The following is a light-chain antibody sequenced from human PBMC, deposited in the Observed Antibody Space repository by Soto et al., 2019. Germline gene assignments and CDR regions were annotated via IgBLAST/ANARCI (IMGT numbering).Light chain of an antibody. V-gene: IGKV3-20*01. J-gene: IGKJ4*01. CDR1: QSISSSF. Sequence: ENVLTQSPGTLSLSPGERATLSCRASQSISSSFSAWYQQKPGQAPRLLIYGVSSRATGIPDRFSGSGSGTDFTLTISRLEPEDVAVYYCPQHGSYPLTFGGATKVDIK. CDR3: PQHGSYPLT. CDR2: GVS.